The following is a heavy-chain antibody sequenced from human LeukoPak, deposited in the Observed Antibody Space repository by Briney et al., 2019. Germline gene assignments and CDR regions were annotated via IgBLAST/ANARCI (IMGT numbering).Heavy chain of an antibody. V-gene: IGHV4-30-4*08. Sequence: PSETLSLTCTVSGGSISSGDYYWSWIRQPPGKGLEWIGYIYYSGSTYYNPSLKSRVTISVDTSKNQFSLKLSSVTAADTAVYYCATSGVDYDFWSGYYSNWSDPWGQGTLVTVSS. J-gene: IGHJ5*02. CDR2: IYYSGST. CDR3: ATSGVDYDFWSGYYSNWSDP. CDR1: GGSISSGDYY. D-gene: IGHD3-3*01.